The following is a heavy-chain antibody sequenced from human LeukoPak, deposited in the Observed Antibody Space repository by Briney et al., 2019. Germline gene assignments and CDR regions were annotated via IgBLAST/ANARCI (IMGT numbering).Heavy chain of an antibody. Sequence: GESLKISCKGSGYSFTSYWIGWVRQMPGKGLEWMGIIYPGDSDTRYSPSFQGQVTISADKSISTAYLQWSSLKASDTAMYYCARRSNDYGDLYYFDYWGQGTLATVSS. CDR2: IYPGDSDT. J-gene: IGHJ4*02. D-gene: IGHD4-17*01. CDR1: GYSFTSYW. CDR3: ARRSNDYGDLYYFDY. V-gene: IGHV5-51*01.